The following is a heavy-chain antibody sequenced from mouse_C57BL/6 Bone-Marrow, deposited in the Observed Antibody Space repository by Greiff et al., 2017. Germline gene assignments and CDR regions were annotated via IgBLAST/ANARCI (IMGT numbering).Heavy chain of an antibody. CDR2: ISSGGSYT. CDR1: GFTFSSYG. D-gene: IGHD1-1*01. V-gene: IGHV5-6*01. Sequence: EVQRVESGGDLVKPGGSLKLSCAASGFTFSSYGMSWVRQTPDKRLEWVATISSGGSYTYYPDSVKGRFTISRDNAKNTLYLQMSSMKSEDTAMYYCARHYYGSSYEAMDYWGPGTSVTVSS. CDR3: ARHYYGSSYEAMDY. J-gene: IGHJ4*01.